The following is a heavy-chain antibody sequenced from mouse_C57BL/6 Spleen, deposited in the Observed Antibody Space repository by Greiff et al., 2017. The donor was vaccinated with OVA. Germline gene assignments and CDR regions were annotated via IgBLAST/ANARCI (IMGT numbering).Heavy chain of an antibody. V-gene: IGHV1-26*01. Sequence: VQLQQSGPELVKPGASVKISCKASGYTFTDYYMNWVKQSHGKSLEWIGDINPNNGGTSYNQKFKGKATLTVDKSSSTAYMELRSLTSEDSAVYYCARGRLLHYWGQGTTLTVSS. CDR1: GYTFTDYY. D-gene: IGHD2-3*01. CDR2: INPNNGGT. CDR3: ARGRLLHY. J-gene: IGHJ2*01.